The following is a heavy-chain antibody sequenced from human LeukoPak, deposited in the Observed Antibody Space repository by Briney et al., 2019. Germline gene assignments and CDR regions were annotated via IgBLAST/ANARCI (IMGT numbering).Heavy chain of an antibody. J-gene: IGHJ6*02. Sequence: KPSQTLSLTCTVSGGSISSGGYYWSWIRQHPGKGLEWIGYIYYSGSTYYNPSLKSRVTISVDTSKNQFSLKLSSVTAADTAVYYCARVSPILGGMDVWGQGTTVTVSS. CDR3: ARVSPILGGMDV. D-gene: IGHD3-3*01. CDR1: GGSISSGGYY. V-gene: IGHV4-31*03. CDR2: IYYSGST.